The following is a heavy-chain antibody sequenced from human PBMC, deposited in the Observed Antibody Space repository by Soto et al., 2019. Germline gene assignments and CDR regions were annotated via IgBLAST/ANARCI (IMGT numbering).Heavy chain of an antibody. J-gene: IGHJ6*02. CDR3: ARGKDDTTYYYGSGSPYYYYGMDV. CDR2: IVVGSGDT. Sequence: SVKVSCKASGFTFTTSAVQWVRQARGQRLEWIGWIVVGSGDTNSAQKFQERVTITRDMSTSTAYMELSSLRSEDTAVYYCARGKDDTTYYYGSGSPYYYYGMDVWGQGTTVTVSS. V-gene: IGHV1-58*01. CDR1: GFTFTTSA. D-gene: IGHD3-10*01.